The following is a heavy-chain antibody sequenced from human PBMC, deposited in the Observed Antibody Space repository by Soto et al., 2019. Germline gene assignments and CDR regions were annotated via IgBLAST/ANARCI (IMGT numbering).Heavy chain of an antibody. CDR2: ISGYNGNT. J-gene: IGHJ4*02. D-gene: IGHD3-16*02. V-gene: IGHV1-18*01. CDR1: GYTSSSYG. CDR3: ARDLVIQTTTGGVDF. Sequence: GASVKVSCKASGYTSSSYGISWVRQAPGQGLEWMGWISGYNGNTNYAQKFQDRVTLTTDTSTNTAYMELRSLRSDDTAVYYCARDLVIQTTTGGVDFWGQGTLVTVSS.